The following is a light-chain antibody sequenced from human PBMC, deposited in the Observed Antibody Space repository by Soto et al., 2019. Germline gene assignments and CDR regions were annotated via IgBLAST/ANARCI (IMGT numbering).Light chain of an antibody. Sequence: EIVLTQSPGTLSLSPGERATLSCRASQTVSSNYLAWYQQKPGQAPRLLIYAASTRATGIPDRFSGSGSGTDFTLSISRLEPEDFVVYYCQLYGTSPKPFGQGTKVEIK. CDR3: QLYGTSPKP. V-gene: IGKV3-20*01. CDR2: AAS. J-gene: IGKJ1*01. CDR1: QTVSSNY.